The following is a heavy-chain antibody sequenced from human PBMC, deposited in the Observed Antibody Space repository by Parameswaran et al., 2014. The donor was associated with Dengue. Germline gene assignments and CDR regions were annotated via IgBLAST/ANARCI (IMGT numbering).Heavy chain of an antibody. Sequence: ASETLSLTCTVSGGSISSYYWSWIRQPPGKGLEWIGYIYYSGSTNYNPSLKSRVTISVDTSKNQFSLKLSSVTAADTAVYYCAREVGSSGRVDYWGQGTLVTVSS. V-gene: IGHV4-59*13. CDR1: GGSISSYY. CDR2: IYYSGST. J-gene: IGHJ4*02. D-gene: IGHD6-19*01. CDR3: AREVGSSGRVDY.